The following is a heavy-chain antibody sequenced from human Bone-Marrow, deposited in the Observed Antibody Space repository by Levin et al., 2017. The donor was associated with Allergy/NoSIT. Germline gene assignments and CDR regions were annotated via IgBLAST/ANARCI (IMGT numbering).Heavy chain of an antibody. CDR2: IKSDGSIT. Sequence: QPGGSLRLSCAASGFTLGTYWMHWVRQAPGKGLVWVARIKSDGSITNYADSVKGRFTISRDNAKNTVYLQVNSLRAEDTAVYYCARVWDDYYDSTTYYEHAFDMWGQGTMVTVSS. D-gene: IGHD3-22*01. CDR3: ARVWDDYYDSTTYYEHAFDM. CDR1: GFTLGTYW. V-gene: IGHV3-74*01. J-gene: IGHJ3*02.